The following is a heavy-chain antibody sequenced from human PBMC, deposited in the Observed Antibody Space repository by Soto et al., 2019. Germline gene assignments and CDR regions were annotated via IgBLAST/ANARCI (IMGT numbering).Heavy chain of an antibody. CDR2: FNHSGST. D-gene: IGHD5-12*01. V-gene: IGHV4-34*01. Sequence: QVQLQQWGAGLLKPSETLSLTCAVYGGSFSGYYWSWIRQPPGKGLKWIGEFNHSGSTNYNPSLKTRVNISVDTSKNQFSLKLSSVTAADTAVYYCARDGYNRPFDYWGQGTLVTVSS. CDR1: GGSFSGYY. J-gene: IGHJ4*02. CDR3: ARDGYNRPFDY.